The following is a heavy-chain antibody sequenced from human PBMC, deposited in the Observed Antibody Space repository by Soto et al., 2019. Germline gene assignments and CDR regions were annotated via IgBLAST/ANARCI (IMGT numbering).Heavy chain of an antibody. D-gene: IGHD4-17*01. V-gene: IGHV4-59*01. Sequence: ASETLSLTCTVSGASTTSYYWSWLRQSSEKGLEWIGYIFNRGSAKYNPSLESRVFMSLDTSRNQFSLKLDSVTAADTAVYYCARTEYGDLYYFDLWGQGTLVTVSS. CDR2: IFNRGSA. CDR1: GASTTSYY. CDR3: ARTEYGDLYYFDL. J-gene: IGHJ4*02.